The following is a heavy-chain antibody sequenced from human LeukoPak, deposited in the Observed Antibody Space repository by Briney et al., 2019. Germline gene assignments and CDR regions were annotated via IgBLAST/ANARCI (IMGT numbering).Heavy chain of an antibody. D-gene: IGHD5-18*01. CDR1: GGSFSGYC. Sequence: PSETLSLTCAVYGGSFSGYCWSWIRQPPGKGLEWIGEINHSGSTNYNPSLKSRVTISVDTSKNQFSLKLSSVTAADTAVYYCARGVVVYSYGIYYFDYWGQGTLVTVSS. J-gene: IGHJ4*02. CDR3: ARGVVVYSYGIYYFDY. CDR2: INHSGST. V-gene: IGHV4-34*01.